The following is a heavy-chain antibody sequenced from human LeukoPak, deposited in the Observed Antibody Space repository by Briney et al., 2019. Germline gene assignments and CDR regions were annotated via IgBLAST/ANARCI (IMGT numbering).Heavy chain of an antibody. CDR3: AKDSRYYYDSSGYYYPYYFDY. CDR2: ISDSGSTI. D-gene: IGHD3-22*01. V-gene: IGHV3-11*01. J-gene: IGHJ4*02. Sequence: PGGSLRLSCAASGFTFSDYYMTWIRQAPGKGLEWVSYISDSGSTIYYADSVRGRFTISRDNAKKSLYLQMNSLRAEDTAVYYCAKDSRYYYDSSGYYYPYYFDYWGQGTLVTVSS. CDR1: GFTFSDYY.